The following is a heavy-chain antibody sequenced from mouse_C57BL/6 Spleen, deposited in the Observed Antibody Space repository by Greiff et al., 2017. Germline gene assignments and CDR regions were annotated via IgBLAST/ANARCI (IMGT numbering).Heavy chain of an antibody. CDR3: ARWGDLGFAY. V-gene: IGHV1-54*01. CDR1: GYAFTNYL. CDR2: INPGSGGT. J-gene: IGHJ3*01. Sequence: VQLQQSGAELVRPGTSVKVSCKASGYAFTNYLIEWVKQRPGQGLEWIGVINPGSGGTNYNEKFKGKATLTADKSSSTAYMQLSSLTSEDSAVYFCARWGDLGFAYWGQGTLVTVSA. D-gene: IGHD2-10*02.